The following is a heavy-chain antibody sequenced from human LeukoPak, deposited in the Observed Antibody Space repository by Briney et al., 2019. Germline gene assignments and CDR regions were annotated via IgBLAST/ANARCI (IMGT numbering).Heavy chain of an antibody. D-gene: IGHD6-19*01. Sequence: GGSLRLSCAASGFTFDDYAMHWVRQAPGKGLEWVSGISWNSGSRAYADSVKGRFTISRDNAKNSLYLQMNSLRAEDTAVYYCANGEYSSGWYYSVPVSYYMDVWGKGTTVTVSS. CDR2: ISWNSGSR. CDR1: GFTFDDYA. CDR3: ANGEYSSGWYYSVPVSYYMDV. J-gene: IGHJ6*03. V-gene: IGHV3-9*01.